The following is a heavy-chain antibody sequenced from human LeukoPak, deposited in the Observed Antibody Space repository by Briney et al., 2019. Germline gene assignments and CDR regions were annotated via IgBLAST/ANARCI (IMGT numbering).Heavy chain of an antibody. J-gene: IGHJ6*03. CDR1: SGSFSGYY. Sequence: PSETLSLTCAVYSGSFSGYYWNWIRQHPGKGLEWIGEINHSGSTNYNPSLKSRVTLSVDTSKNQFSLKLSSVTAADTALYYAARAGWCSSTSCYEVAACRRLNYYYYMDVWGKGTTVTVSS. D-gene: IGHD2-2*01. CDR3: ARAGWCSSTSCYEVAACRRLNYYYYMDV. CDR2: INHSGST. V-gene: IGHV4-34*01.